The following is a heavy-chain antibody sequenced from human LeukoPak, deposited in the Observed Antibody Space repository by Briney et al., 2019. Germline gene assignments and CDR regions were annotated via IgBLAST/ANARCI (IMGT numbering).Heavy chain of an antibody. V-gene: IGHV4-4*07. CDR3: ARFRIAVAAIYFDY. CDR2: IYTSGST. D-gene: IGHD6-19*01. J-gene: IGHJ4*02. CDR1: GGSISSYY. Sequence: SETLSLTCTVSGGSISSYYWSWIRQPAGKGLEWIGRIYTSGSTNYNPSLKSRVTMSVDTSKNQFSLKLSSVTAADTAVYYCARFRIAVAAIYFDYWGQGTLVIVSS.